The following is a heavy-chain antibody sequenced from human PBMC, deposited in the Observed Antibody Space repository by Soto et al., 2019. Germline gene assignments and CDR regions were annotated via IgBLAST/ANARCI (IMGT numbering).Heavy chain of an antibody. CDR2: IYYSGSA. J-gene: IGHJ5*02. CDR1: GGSISSVSYY. V-gene: IGHV4-39*01. Sequence: QLQLQESGPGLVKPSETLSLTCSVSGGSISSVSYYGGWIRQPPGKGLEWIGSIYYSGSAYYSPSLKSRVTMSVVTSKNQLSLELRSVTAADTAVYYCARLHCNSPNCVPLDPWGQGTLVTVSS. CDR3: ARLHCNSPNCVPLDP. D-gene: IGHD2-2*01.